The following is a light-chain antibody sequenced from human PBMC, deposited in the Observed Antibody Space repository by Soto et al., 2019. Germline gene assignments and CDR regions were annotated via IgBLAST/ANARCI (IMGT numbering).Light chain of an antibody. J-gene: IGLJ1*01. Sequence: QSVLTQPPSASGSPGQSVTISCTGTSSDVGGYNFVSWYQKYPGKAPKLMIYEVSKRPSGVPDRFSGSKSGNTASLTVSGLQAEDEADYYCSSYAGSDNYVFGTGTKVTVL. CDR2: EVS. CDR1: SSDVGGYNF. V-gene: IGLV2-8*01. CDR3: SSYAGSDNYV.